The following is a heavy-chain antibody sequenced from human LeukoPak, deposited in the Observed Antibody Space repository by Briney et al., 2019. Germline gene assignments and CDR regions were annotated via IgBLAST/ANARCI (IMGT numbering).Heavy chain of an antibody. CDR3: ARLQWLVQGDWFDP. V-gene: IGHV4-59*08. Sequence: SETLSLTCTVSGGSISSYYWSWIRQPPGKGLEWIGYIYYSGSTNYNPSLKSRVTISVDTSKNQFSLKLSSVTAADTAVYYCARLQWLVQGDWFDPWGQGTLVTVSS. CDR2: IYYSGST. D-gene: IGHD6-19*01. CDR1: GGSISSYY. J-gene: IGHJ5*02.